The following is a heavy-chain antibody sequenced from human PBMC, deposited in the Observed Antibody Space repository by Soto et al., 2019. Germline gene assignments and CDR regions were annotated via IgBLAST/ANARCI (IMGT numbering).Heavy chain of an antibody. CDR2: ISGSGGST. V-gene: IGHV3-23*01. D-gene: IGHD3-10*01. Sequence: HPGGSLRLSCAASGFTFSDYYMSWIRQAPGKGLEWVSAISGSGGSTYYADSVKGRFTISRDNSKNTLYLQMNSLRAEDTAVYYCAKDQVTMVRGVIIMLAPFDYWGQGTLVTVSS. CDR1: GFTFSDYY. J-gene: IGHJ4*02. CDR3: AKDQVTMVRGVIIMLAPFDY.